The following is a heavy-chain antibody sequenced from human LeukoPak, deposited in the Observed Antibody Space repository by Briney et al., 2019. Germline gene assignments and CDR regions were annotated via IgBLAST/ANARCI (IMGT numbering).Heavy chain of an antibody. D-gene: IGHD4-17*01. J-gene: IGHJ6*03. CDR3: ARDYGDGYYYYMDV. CDR2: IYTSGST. CDR1: GGSISSGSYY. Sequence: SQTLSLTCTVSGGSISSGSYYWSWIRQPAGKGLEWIGRIYTSGSTNYNPSLKSRVTISVDTSKNQFSLKLSSVTAADTAVYYCARDYGDGYYYYMDVWGKGTTVAVSS. V-gene: IGHV4-61*02.